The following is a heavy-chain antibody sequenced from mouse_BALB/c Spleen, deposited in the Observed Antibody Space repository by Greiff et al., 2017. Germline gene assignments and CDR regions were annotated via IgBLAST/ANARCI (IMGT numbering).Heavy chain of an antibody. Sequence: DVQLVESGGGLVQPGGSLKLSCAASGFTFSSYGMSWVRQTPDKRLELVATINSNGGSTYYPDSVKGRFTISRDNAKNTLYLQMSSLKSEDTAMYYCARVHYGSSYFYYFDYWGQGTTLTVSS. D-gene: IGHD1-1*01. J-gene: IGHJ2*01. CDR3: ARVHYGSSYFYYFDY. CDR2: INSNGGST. CDR1: GFTFSSYG. V-gene: IGHV5-6-3*01.